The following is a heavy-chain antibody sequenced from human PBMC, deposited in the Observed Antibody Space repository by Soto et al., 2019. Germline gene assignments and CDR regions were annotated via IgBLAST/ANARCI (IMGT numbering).Heavy chain of an antibody. CDR3: ATDLFHPADFEY. CDR2: IKRKKDGGTT. V-gene: IGHV3-15*01. J-gene: IGHJ4*02. Sequence: PGGSLRLSCAASGFSFSNAWMSWVRQAPGKGLEWVGRIKRKKDGGTTDYAAPVKGRFTISRDDSKNTLYLQLNSLKTEDTAVYYCATDLFHPADFEYWGQGTLVTVSS. CDR1: GFSFSNAW.